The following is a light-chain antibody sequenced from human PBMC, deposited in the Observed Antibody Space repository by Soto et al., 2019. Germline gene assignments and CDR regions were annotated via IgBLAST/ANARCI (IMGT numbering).Light chain of an antibody. CDR3: CSYAGRNTHVV. V-gene: IGLV2-11*01. J-gene: IGLJ2*01. Sequence: QSALTQPRSVSGSPGQSVTISCTGTSSDVGAYNCVSWYQQHPGKAPKLLIYDVTKRPSGVPDRFSGSKSGNTASLTISGLQAEDEADSYCCSYAGRNTHVVFGGGTQLTVL. CDR1: SSDVGAYNC. CDR2: DVT.